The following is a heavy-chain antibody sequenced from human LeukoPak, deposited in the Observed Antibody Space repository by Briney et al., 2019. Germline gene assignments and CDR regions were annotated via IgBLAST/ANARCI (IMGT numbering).Heavy chain of an antibody. J-gene: IGHJ4*02. CDR1: GGTFSSYT. D-gene: IGHD2-2*01. Sequence: RAAVKVSCKASGGTFSSYTISWVRQAPGQGLEWMGRIIPILGIANYAQKFQGRVTITADKSTSTAYMELSSLRSEDTAVYYCARFNRVVPAAIYYFDYWGEETLVTVSS. CDR3: ARFNRVVPAAIYYFDY. V-gene: IGHV1-69*02. CDR2: IIPILGIA.